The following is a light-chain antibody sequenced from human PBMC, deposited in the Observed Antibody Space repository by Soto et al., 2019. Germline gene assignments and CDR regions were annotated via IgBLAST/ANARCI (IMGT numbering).Light chain of an antibody. Sequence: DIQMTHSPSSLSASVGDTVTFTCRASQSISEYLAWYQQKPGKAPKLLIYEASSLDVGVPSRLSGSGSGTEFTLTISSLQPDDFATYYCQQYNNFWTFGQGTKVDIK. CDR2: EAS. V-gene: IGKV1-5*03. CDR3: QQYNNFWT. CDR1: QSISEY. J-gene: IGKJ1*01.